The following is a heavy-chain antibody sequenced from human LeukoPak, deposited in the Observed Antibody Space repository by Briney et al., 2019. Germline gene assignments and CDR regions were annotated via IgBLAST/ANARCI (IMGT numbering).Heavy chain of an antibody. Sequence: SVKVSCKASGGTFSSYAISWVRQAPGQGLEWMGRIIPIFGTANYAQKFQGRVTITTDESTSTAYMELSSLRSEDTAVYYCASGRYCSSTSCYFEGYYYYMDVWGKETTVTVSS. V-gene: IGHV1-69*05. CDR1: GGTFSSYA. J-gene: IGHJ6*03. D-gene: IGHD2-2*01. CDR3: ASGRYCSSTSCYFEGYYYYMDV. CDR2: IIPIFGTA.